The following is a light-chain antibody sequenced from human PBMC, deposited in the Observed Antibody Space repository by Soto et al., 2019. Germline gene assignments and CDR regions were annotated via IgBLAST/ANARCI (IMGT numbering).Light chain of an antibody. CDR3: QQYNNSLTWT. V-gene: IGKV3-15*01. Sequence: ELAKMQSPATMSVVSVSRVDVSFKTSQSVSSNLAWYQQKPGQAPRLLIYGASTRATGIPARFSGSGSGTEFTLTISSLQSEDFAVYNCQQYNNSLTWTFGQGTIVDI. J-gene: IGKJ1*01. CDR1: QSVSSN. CDR2: GAS.